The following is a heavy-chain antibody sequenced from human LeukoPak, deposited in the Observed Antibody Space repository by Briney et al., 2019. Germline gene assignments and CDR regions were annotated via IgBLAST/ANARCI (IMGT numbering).Heavy chain of an antibody. Sequence: ASVKVSCKSSGYTFTSYGIGWVRPAPGQGLEWMGWISAYNGNTNYAQKLQGRVTMTTDTSTSTAYMELRSLRSDDTAVYYCARGSQLPKWGQFDYWGQGTLVTVSS. V-gene: IGHV1-18*01. J-gene: IGHJ4*02. D-gene: IGHD2-2*01. CDR3: ARGSQLPKWGQFDY. CDR1: GYTFTSYG. CDR2: ISAYNGNT.